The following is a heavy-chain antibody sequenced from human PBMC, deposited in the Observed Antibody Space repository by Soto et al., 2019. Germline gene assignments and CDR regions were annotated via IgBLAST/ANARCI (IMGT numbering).Heavy chain of an antibody. Sequence: GGSLRLSCAASGFTFSSYSMNWVRQAPGKGLEWVSSISSSSSYIYYADSVKGRFTISRDNAKNSLYLQMNSLRAEDTAVYYCARDKSSSPSSDYWYFDLWGRGTLVTVSS. CDR1: GFTFSSYS. J-gene: IGHJ2*01. D-gene: IGHD6-13*01. CDR2: ISSSSSYI. V-gene: IGHV3-21*01. CDR3: ARDKSSSPSSDYWYFDL.